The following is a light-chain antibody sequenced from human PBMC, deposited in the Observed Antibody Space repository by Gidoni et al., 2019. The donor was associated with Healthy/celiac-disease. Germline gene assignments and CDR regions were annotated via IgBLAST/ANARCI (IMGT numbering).Light chain of an antibody. V-gene: IGLV2-14*01. CDR3: SSYTSSSTLVV. J-gene: IGLJ2*01. CDR2: EFS. Sequence: QSALTQPASVSGSPGPSITISCTGTSSDVGGYNYVSWYQQHPGKAPKLMIYEFSNRPSGVSNRFSGSKSGNTASLTISGLQAEDEADYYCSSYTSSSTLVVFGGGTKLTVL. CDR1: SSDVGGYNY.